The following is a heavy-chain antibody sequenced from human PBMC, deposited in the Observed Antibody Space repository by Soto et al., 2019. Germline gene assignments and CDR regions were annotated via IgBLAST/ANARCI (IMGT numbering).Heavy chain of an antibody. Sequence: ESLKISCKASGYSFTTYWISWLRQMPGKGLEWMVRIDPSDSYTNYSPSFQGHVTFSIDKSITSAYLQWSSLKASDTAMYYCATATLGSTSCYSHWGQGTLVTVSS. J-gene: IGHJ4*02. CDR1: GYSFTTYW. CDR2: IDPSDSYT. V-gene: IGHV5-10-1*01. D-gene: IGHD2-2*01. CDR3: ATATLGSTSCYSH.